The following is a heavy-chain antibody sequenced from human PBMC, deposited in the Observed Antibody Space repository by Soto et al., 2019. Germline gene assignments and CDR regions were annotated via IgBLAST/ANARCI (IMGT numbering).Heavy chain of an antibody. J-gene: IGHJ4*02. V-gene: IGHV1-3*01. D-gene: IGHD3-10*01. Sequence: ASVKVSCKSSGYTFTSYAMHCVRQAPGQRLEWMGWINAGNGNTKYSQKFQGRVTITRDTSASTAYMELSSLRSEDTAVYYCARGARDYYGSGSSFDYWGQGTLVTVSS. CDR3: ARGARDYYGSGSSFDY. CDR1: GYTFTSYA. CDR2: INAGNGNT.